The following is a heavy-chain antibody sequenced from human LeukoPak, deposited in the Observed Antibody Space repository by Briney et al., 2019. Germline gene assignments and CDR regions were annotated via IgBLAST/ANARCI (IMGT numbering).Heavy chain of an antibody. CDR1: GFTFSSYA. V-gene: IGHV3-23*01. CDR3: AKSSCDSTSCTDYFYFYMDA. Sequence: GGSLRLSCAASGFTFSSYAMSWVRQAPGKGLEWVSTISGSGGRTYYADSVKGRFTISRDNSMNMLYLHMNSLRPEDTAAYYCAKSSCDSTSCTDYFYFYMDAWGKGTTVTVSS. J-gene: IGHJ6*03. CDR2: ISGSGGRT. D-gene: IGHD2-2*01.